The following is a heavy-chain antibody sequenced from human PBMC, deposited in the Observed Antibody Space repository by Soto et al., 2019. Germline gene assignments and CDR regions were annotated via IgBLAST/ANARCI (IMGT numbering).Heavy chain of an antibody. Sequence: SETLSLTCAVYGGSFSGYYWSWIRQPPGKGLEWIGEINHSGSTNYNPSLKSRVTISVDTSKNQFSLKLSSVTAADTAVYYCARGISADTAMPEFDYWGQGTLVTVSS. V-gene: IGHV4-34*01. CDR1: GGSFSGYY. CDR3: ARGISADTAMPEFDY. J-gene: IGHJ4*02. CDR2: INHSGST. D-gene: IGHD5-18*01.